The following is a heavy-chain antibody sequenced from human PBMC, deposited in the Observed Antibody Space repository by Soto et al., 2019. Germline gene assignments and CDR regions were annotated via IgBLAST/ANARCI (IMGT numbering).Heavy chain of an antibody. Sequence: QVQLQESGPGLLKPSGTLSLTCTVTGGSISSNNWWSWVRQPPGKGLEWIGQIFHSGSTNYSTSLKSRVTISVDKAKIQFSLKLSAVTAAETAVYYCAGLTGDLFGHTFDFWGPGTLITVSS. J-gene: IGHJ4*02. D-gene: IGHD7-27*01. CDR1: GGSISSNNW. V-gene: IGHV4-4*02. CDR3: AGLTGDLFGHTFDF. CDR2: IFHSGST.